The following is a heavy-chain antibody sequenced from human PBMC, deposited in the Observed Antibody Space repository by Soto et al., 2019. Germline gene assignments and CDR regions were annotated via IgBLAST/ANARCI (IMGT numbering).Heavy chain of an antibody. CDR2: ISGSGGAT. D-gene: IGHD3-10*01. CDR1: GFTFSNYA. J-gene: IGHJ6*02. V-gene: IGHV3-23*01. CDR3: AKDLWDIIRGIMDV. Sequence: HPGGSLRLSCAASGFTFSNYAVSWVRQAPGKGLEWVSAISGSGGATYYADSVKGRFTISRDNSKNTLYLQMNSLRAEDTAVYYCAKDLWDIIRGIMDVWGQGTTVTVSS.